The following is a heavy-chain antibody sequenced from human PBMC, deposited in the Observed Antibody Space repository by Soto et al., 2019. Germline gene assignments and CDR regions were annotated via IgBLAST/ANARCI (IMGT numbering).Heavy chain of an antibody. Sequence: GGSLRLSCAASGFTFSSYAMSWVRQAPGKGLEWVSAISGSGGSTYYADSVKGRFTISRDNSKNTLYLQMNSLRAEDTAVYYCAKGGYCSGGSCHYGMDVWGQGTTVTVSS. D-gene: IGHD2-15*01. CDR1: GFTFSSYA. V-gene: IGHV3-23*01. CDR3: AKGGYCSGGSCHYGMDV. CDR2: ISGSGGST. J-gene: IGHJ6*02.